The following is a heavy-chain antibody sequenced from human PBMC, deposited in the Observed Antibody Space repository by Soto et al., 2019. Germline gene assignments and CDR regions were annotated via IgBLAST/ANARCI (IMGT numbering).Heavy chain of an antibody. CDR1: GYTFTGYY. CDR2: INPNSGGT. J-gene: IGHJ3*02. D-gene: IGHD1-1*01. Sequence: QVQLVQSGAEVKKPGASVKVSCKASGYTFTGYYMHWVRQAPGQGLEWMGWINPNSGGTNHAQKFQGRVTMTRDTSISTAYMELSRLRSDDTAVYYCATPLGTDAFDIWGQGTMVTVSS. CDR3: ATPLGTDAFDI. V-gene: IGHV1-2*02.